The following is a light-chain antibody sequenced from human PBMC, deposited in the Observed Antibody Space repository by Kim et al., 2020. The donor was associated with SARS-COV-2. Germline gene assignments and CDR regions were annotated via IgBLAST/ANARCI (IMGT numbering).Light chain of an antibody. V-gene: IGKV1-17*03. Sequence: SPSAMLGVEGERVASTWRASQVISNYLAWFQQKPGKGPKRLIYAASSLQSGVPSRFSGRGSGTECTLTISSLQPEDFATYNCQHPFGQGTKVDIK. J-gene: IGKJ1*01. CDR1: QVISNY. CDR2: AAS. CDR3: QHP.